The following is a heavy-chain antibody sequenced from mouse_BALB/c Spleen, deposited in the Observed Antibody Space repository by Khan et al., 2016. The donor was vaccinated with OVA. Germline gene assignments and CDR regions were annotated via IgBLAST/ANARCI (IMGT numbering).Heavy chain of an antibody. Sequence: EVELVESGGDLVKPGGSLKLSCAASGFTFSSYSMSWVRQTPDKRLEWVATISSGGDYTYYPDSVKGRFTISRGNAKNTLYLQMSSLKSEDTAMYYCSSHLTGSFAYWGQGTLVTGSA. CDR1: GFTFSSYS. CDR2: ISSGGDYT. J-gene: IGHJ3*01. CDR3: SSHLTGSFAY. V-gene: IGHV5-6*01. D-gene: IGHD4-1*01.